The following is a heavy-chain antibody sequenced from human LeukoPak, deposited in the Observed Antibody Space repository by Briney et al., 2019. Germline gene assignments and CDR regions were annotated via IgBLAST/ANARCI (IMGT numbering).Heavy chain of an antibody. Sequence: PGGSLRLSCAASGFTFSSYSMNWVRQAPGKGLEWVSYISSSSSTISYADSVKGRFTISRDNAKKSLYLQMNSLRDEDTAVYYCMREVTFIAAASGLGYQYYGMDVWGQGTTVTVSS. V-gene: IGHV3-48*02. CDR2: ISSSSSTI. CDR3: MREVTFIAAASGLGYQYYGMDV. D-gene: IGHD6-13*01. CDR1: GFTFSSYS. J-gene: IGHJ6*02.